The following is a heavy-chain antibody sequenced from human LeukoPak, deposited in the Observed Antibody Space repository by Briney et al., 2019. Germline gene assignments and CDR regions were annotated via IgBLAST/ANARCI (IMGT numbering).Heavy chain of an antibody. CDR2: IYYSGST. J-gene: IGHJ4*02. CDR3: ARVTPYGYYYDSSGYYRN. CDR1: GGSVSSDSYY. D-gene: IGHD3-22*01. Sequence: SETLSLTCTVSGGSVSSDSYYWSWTRQPPGKGLEWIGYIYYSGSTNYNPSLKSRVTISVDTSKNQFSLKLSSVTAADTAVYYCARVTPYGYYYDSSGYYRNWGQGTLVTVSS. V-gene: IGHV4-61*01.